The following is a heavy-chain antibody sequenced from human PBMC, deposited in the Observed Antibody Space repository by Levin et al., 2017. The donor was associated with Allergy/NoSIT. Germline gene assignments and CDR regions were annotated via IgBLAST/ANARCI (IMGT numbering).Heavy chain of an antibody. J-gene: IGHJ4*02. CDR3: ARHSSGFSYAYDFDY. CDR2: INEIGTT. Sequence: RSQTLSLTCTVSGGSITGYYWSWIRQSPWKGLEWIGYINEIGTTSYTPSLNSRLTISVDTSKNHFSLKLSSVTAADTAVYYCARHSSGFSYAYDFDYWGQGTLVTVSS. V-gene: IGHV4-59*08. D-gene: IGHD5-18*01. CDR1: GGSITGYY.